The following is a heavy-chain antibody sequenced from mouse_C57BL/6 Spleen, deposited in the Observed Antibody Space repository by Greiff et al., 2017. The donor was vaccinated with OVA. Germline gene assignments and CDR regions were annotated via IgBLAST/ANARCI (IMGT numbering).Heavy chain of an antibody. J-gene: IGHJ2*01. D-gene: IGHD1-1*01. Sequence: EVQVVESGGGLVKPGGSLKLSCAASGFTFSDYGMHWVRQAPEKGLEWVAYISSGSSTIYYADTVKGRFTISRDNAKNTLFLQMTSLRSEDTAMYYCARDPYGNYFDDWGQGTTLTVSS. CDR1: GFTFSDYG. CDR2: ISSGSSTI. CDR3: ARDPYGNYFDD. V-gene: IGHV5-17*01.